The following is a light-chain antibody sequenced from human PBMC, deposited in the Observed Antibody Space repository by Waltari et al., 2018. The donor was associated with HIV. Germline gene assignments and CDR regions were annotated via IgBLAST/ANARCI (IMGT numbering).Light chain of an antibody. Sequence: DIQMTQSPSSLSAFVGDTVTITCRSSQTVRMYINWYYQKPGKVPSLLVSSVSALQDGISSRFSGGGSGTHFTLSITNLQPDDIGTYFCQQTYDLPITFGGGTKVQV. CDR2: SVS. J-gene: IGKJ4*01. CDR3: QQTYDLPIT. V-gene: IGKV1-39*01. CDR1: QTVRMY.